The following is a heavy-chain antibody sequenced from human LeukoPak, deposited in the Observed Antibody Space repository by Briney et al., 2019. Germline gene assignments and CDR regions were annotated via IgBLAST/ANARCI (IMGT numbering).Heavy chain of an antibody. CDR2: TRSDESRK. Sequence: GGSLRLSCAASGFTFTNYGMDWLRQAPGKGLEWVAYTRSDESRKYYADSVKGRFTISRDNSKNTLYLQMNSLRDEDTAVYYCAKDPTGFTATDWGQGTLVTVSS. J-gene: IGHJ4*02. CDR1: GFTFTNYG. V-gene: IGHV3-30*02. CDR3: AKDPTGFTATD. D-gene: IGHD5-18*01.